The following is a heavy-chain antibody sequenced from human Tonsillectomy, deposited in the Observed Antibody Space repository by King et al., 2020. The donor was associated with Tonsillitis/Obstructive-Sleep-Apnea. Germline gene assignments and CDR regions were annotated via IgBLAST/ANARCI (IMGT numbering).Heavy chain of an antibody. J-gene: IGHJ4*02. D-gene: IGHD3-10*01. CDR3: ARAQYGSIYYFDY. CDR1: GGSISSYY. V-gene: IGHV4-59*01. Sequence: QLQESGPGLVKPSETLSLTCSVSGGSISSYYWSWIRQPPGKGLEWIGYIYYSGSTNYNPSLKSRVTISVDTSKNQFSLKLSSVTAADTAVYYCARAQYGSIYYFDYWGQGTLVTVSS. CDR2: IYYSGST.